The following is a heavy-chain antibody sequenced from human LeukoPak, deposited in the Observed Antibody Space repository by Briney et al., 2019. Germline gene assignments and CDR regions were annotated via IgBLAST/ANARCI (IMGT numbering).Heavy chain of an antibody. V-gene: IGHV1-2*02. D-gene: IGHD3-22*01. J-gene: IGHJ4*02. CDR3: AREDFYDSGSNDY. CDR1: GYTFTGYY. Sequence: RASVQVSCKASGYTFTGYYMHWVRQAPGQGLEWMGWINPNSGGTNYAQKFQGRVTITRNTSISTAYMELSSLRSEDTAVYYCAREDFYDSGSNDYWGQGTLVTVSS. CDR2: INPNSGGT.